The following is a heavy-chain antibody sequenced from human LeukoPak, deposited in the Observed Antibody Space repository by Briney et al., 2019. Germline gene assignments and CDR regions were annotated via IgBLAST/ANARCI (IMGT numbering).Heavy chain of an antibody. D-gene: IGHD3-10*01. CDR2: IYNDGSTT. J-gene: IGHJ6*03. CDR1: GFTFSSYA. CDR3: ARDRYGSGSYYMDV. V-gene: IGHV3-74*01. Sequence: GGSLRLSCAASGFTFSSYAMSWVRQAPGKGLVWVARIYNDGSTTNYADSVKGRFTISRDNAANTLFLQMNSLRAEDTAVYYCARDRYGSGSYYMDVWGKGTTVTISS.